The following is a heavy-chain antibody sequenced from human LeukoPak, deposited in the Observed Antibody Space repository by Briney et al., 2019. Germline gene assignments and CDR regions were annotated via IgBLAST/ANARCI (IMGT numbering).Heavy chain of an antibody. CDR2: ISYDGSNK. V-gene: IGHV3-30-3*01. CDR3: ARGYCSSTSCSTGY. J-gene: IGHJ4*02. D-gene: IGHD2-2*01. CDR1: GFTFSSYA. Sequence: GGSLRLSCAASGFTFSSYAMHWVRQAPGKGLEWVAVISYDGSNKYYTDSVKGRFTISRDNSKNTLYLQMNSLRAEDTAVYYCARGYCSSTSCSTGYWGQGTLVTVSS.